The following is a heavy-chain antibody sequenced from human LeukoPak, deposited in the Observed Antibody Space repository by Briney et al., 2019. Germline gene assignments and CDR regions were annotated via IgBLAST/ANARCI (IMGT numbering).Heavy chain of an antibody. V-gene: IGHV3-21*01. CDR1: GFTFSSYS. CDR3: TIAVKFDY. CDR2: ISSSSSYI. Sequence: PGGSLRLSCAAPGFTFSSYSMNWVRQAPGKGLEWVSSISSSSSYIYYTDSVKGRFTISRDNAKNSLYLQMNSLRAEDTAVYYCTIAVKFDYWGQGTLVTVSS. J-gene: IGHJ4*02. D-gene: IGHD6-19*01.